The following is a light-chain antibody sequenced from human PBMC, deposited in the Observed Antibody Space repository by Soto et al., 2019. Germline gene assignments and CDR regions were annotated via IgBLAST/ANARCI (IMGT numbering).Light chain of an antibody. J-gene: IGLJ2*01. Sequence: QSALTQAASVSGSLGQSITISCTGTSSDVGAYDYVTWYQQHPGKAPKVMIYKVSNRPSGVSNRFSGSKSGNTASLTISGLQAEDEADYYCSSYTTGSLVVFGGWTKLTVL. CDR1: SSDVGAYDY. CDR3: SSYTTGSLVV. V-gene: IGLV2-14*01. CDR2: KVS.